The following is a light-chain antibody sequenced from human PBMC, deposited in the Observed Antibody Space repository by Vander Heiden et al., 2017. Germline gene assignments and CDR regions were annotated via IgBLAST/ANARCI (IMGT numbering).Light chain of an antibody. V-gene: IGKV1-33*01. Sequence: DIPMTQSPSYLSASVGDRVTITCQASQDISNYLTWYQQKPGKAPKLLIYEASNLETGVPSRFSGSGSGTDFTFTISSLQPEDIATYYCQQYDNRPITFGQGTRLEIK. CDR1: QDISNY. CDR3: QQYDNRPIT. J-gene: IGKJ5*01. CDR2: EAS.